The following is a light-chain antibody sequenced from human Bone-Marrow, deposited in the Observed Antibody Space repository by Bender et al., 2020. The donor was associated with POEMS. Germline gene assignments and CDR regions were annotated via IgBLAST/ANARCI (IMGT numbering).Light chain of an antibody. CDR3: SSYTTPTPL. CDR2: DVS. CDR1: SSDVGTYDL. J-gene: IGLJ3*02. V-gene: IGLV2-14*02. Sequence: QSALTQPASVSGSPGQSITISCTGTSSDVGTYDLVSWYQQHPGKAPKLVIYDVSNRPSGVSNRFSGSKSDNTASLTISGLQAEDEADYYCSSYTTPTPLFGGGTKVTVL.